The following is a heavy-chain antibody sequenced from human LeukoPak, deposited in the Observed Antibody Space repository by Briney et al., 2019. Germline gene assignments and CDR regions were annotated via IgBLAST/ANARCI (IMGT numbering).Heavy chain of an antibody. D-gene: IGHD5-18*01. V-gene: IGHV4-59*01. J-gene: IGHJ4*02. Sequence: SETLSLTCTVSGGSISSYYWSWIRQPPGKGLEWIGYIYYSGSTNYNPSLKSRVTISVDTSKNQFSLKLSSVTAADTAVYYCAAVDTAMAFDYWGRGTLVTVSS. CDR3: AAVDTAMAFDY. CDR2: IYYSGST. CDR1: GGSISSYY.